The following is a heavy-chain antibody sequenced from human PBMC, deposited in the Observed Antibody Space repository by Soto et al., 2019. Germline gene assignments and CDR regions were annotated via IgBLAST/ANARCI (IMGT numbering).Heavy chain of an antibody. J-gene: IGHJ4*02. Sequence: QVQLQESGPGLVKPSETLSLTCTVSGGSISSYYWSWIRQPPGKGLEWIGYIYYSGSTNYNPSLKXGXTXXVDTSRNQFSLKLSSVTAADTDVYYCARGGGSPDYWGQGTLVTVSS. CDR3: ARGGGSPDY. D-gene: IGHD1-26*01. V-gene: IGHV4-59*08. CDR2: IYYSGST. CDR1: GGSISSYY.